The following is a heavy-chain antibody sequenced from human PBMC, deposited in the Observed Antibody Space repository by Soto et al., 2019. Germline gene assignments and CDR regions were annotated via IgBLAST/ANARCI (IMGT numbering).Heavy chain of an antibody. CDR1: GSTFTNYW. D-gene: IGHD6-19*01. CDR3: AKDGSSGWFPFDY. Sequence: RLSCAASGSTFTNYWMHWVRQAPGKGLEWVSAISGSGGSTYYADSVKGRFTISRDNSKNTLYLQMNSLRAEDTAVYYCAKDGSSGWFPFDYWGQGTLVTVSS. CDR2: ISGSGGST. J-gene: IGHJ4*02. V-gene: IGHV3-23*01.